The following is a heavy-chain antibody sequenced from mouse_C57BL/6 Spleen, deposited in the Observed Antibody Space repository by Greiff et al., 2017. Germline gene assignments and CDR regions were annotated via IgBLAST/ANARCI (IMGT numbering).Heavy chain of an antibody. Sequence: VQLQQPGAELVKPGASVKLSCKASGYTFTSYWMQWVKQRTGQGLEWIGEIDPSDSYTNYNQKFKGKAPLTVDTSSSTAYMQLSSLTSEDSAVYYCARKNYSNSYYFDYWGHGTTHAVSS. CDR3: ARKNYSNSYYFDY. CDR2: IDPSDSYT. CDR1: GYTFTSYW. J-gene: IGHJ2*01. V-gene: IGHV1-50*01. D-gene: IGHD2-5*01.